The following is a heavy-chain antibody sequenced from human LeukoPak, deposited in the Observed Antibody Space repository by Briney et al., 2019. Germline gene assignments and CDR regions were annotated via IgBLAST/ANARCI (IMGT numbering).Heavy chain of an antibody. CDR3: AREGNPYYYDSSGYYAPYYYYYYMDV. CDR1: GGSISSYY. V-gene: IGHV4-59*12. CDR2: IYYSGST. J-gene: IGHJ6*03. Sequence: PSETLSLTCTVSGGSISSYYWSWIRQPPGKGLEWIGYIYYSGSTNYNPSLKSRVTISVDTSKDQFSLRLSSVTAADTAVYYCAREGNPYYYDSSGYYAPYYYYYYMDVWGKGTTVTISS. D-gene: IGHD3-22*01.